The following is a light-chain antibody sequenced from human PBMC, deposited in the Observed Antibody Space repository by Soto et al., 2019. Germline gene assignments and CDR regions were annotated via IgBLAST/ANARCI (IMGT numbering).Light chain of an antibody. CDR2: DAS. CDR3: QQYKSYSPLT. J-gene: IGKJ4*01. CDR1: QSISSW. Sequence: DIQMTQSPYTLSASVGERVTITCRASQSISSWLAWYQQKPVKAPKLLIYDASSLESGVPSRFSGSGSETEFTLTIISLQPDAFATYYCQQYKSYSPLTFGGGTKLEIK. V-gene: IGKV1-5*01.